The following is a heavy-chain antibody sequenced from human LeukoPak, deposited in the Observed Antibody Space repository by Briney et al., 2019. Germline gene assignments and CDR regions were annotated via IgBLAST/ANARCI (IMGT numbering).Heavy chain of an antibody. CDR3: TKEGGFIVGATDPPFDY. D-gene: IGHD1-26*01. V-gene: IGHV3-49*03. J-gene: IGHJ4*02. CDR1: GFTFGDYA. CDR2: IRSKAYGGTT. Sequence: GGSLRLSCTASGFTFGDYAMSWFRQAPGKGLEWVGFIRSKAYGGTTEYAASVKGRFTISRDDSKSIAYLQMNSLKTEDTAVYYCTKEGGFIVGATDPPFDYWGQGTLVTVPS.